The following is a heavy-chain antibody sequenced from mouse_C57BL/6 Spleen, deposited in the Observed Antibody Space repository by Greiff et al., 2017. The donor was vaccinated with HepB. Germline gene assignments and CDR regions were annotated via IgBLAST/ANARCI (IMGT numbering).Heavy chain of an antibody. CDR1: GYTFTSYG. CDR3: ARSRDYDRGDYFDY. D-gene: IGHD2-4*01. CDR2: IYPRSGNT. J-gene: IGHJ2*01. Sequence: QVQLQQSGAELARPGASVKLSCKASGYTFTSYGISWVKQRTGQGLEWIGEIYPRSGNTYYNEKFKGKATLTADKSSSTAYMELRSLTSDDSAVYFCARSRDYDRGDYFDYWGQGTTLTVSS. V-gene: IGHV1-81*01.